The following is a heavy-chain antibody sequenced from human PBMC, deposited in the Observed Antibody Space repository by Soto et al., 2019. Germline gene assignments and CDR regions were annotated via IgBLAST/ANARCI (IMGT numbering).Heavy chain of an antibody. CDR3: ARVREGSSWYNY. Sequence: SETLSLTCTVSGASISIYYWSWIRQPPGKGLEWIGYIYYSGSTNYNPSLKSRVTISVDTSKNQFSLKLSSVTAADTAVYYCARVREGSSWYNYWGQGTLVTVS. D-gene: IGHD6-13*01. CDR2: IYYSGST. J-gene: IGHJ4*02. CDR1: GASISIYY. V-gene: IGHV4-59*01.